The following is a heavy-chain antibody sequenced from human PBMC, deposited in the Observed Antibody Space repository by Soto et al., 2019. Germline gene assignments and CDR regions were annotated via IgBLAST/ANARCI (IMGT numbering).Heavy chain of an antibody. D-gene: IGHD6-25*01. CDR1: GGSLSSYY. V-gene: IGHV4-59*01. J-gene: IGHJ4*02. CDR2: VYFSGNT. Sequence: SETLSLTCTVSGGSLSSYYWTWIRQSPGKGLEWIGYVYFSGNTNYNPSLKSRVTISIDTSKNQFSLRLASVTAADTAFYYCGSVSTSGYLRSRGQGTMVTVSS. CDR3: GSVSTSGYLRS.